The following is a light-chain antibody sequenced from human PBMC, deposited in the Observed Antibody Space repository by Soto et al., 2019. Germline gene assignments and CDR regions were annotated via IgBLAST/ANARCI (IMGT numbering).Light chain of an antibody. J-gene: IGKJ5*01. V-gene: IGKV1-39*01. CDR1: QSISSY. Sequence: DIQMTQSPSSLSASVGDRVTITCRASQSISSYLNWYQQKPGKAPKLLIYAASSLQSGVPSRFSGSGSGTDITLTISSLQPEDFATYYCQQSYSTLYTFGQGTRLENK. CDR3: QQSYSTLYT. CDR2: AAS.